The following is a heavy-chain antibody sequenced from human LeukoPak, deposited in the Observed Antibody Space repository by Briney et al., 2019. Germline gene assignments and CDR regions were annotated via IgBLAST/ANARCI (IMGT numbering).Heavy chain of an antibody. CDR1: GFTFSSYW. J-gene: IGHJ6*03. V-gene: IGHV3-21*01. CDR2: ISSSSSYI. Sequence: PGGSLRLSCAASGFTFSSYWMHWVRQAPGKGLEWVSSISSSSSYIYYADSVKGRFTIPRDNAKNSLYLQMNSLRAEDTAVYYCARDSGYREDYYYMDVWGKGTTVTVSS. D-gene: IGHD3-22*01. CDR3: ARDSGYREDYYYMDV.